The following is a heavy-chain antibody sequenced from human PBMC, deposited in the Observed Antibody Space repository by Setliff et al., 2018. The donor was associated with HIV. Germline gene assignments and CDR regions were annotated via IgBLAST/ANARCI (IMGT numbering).Heavy chain of an antibody. CDR3: HSGYDTEEQSYFDY. Sequence: GGSLRLSCAASGFTFDRFWMHWVRQAPGKGLVWVPRVNRDGSSTTYADSVKDRFTISRDNAKNTLYLQMNSLRAEDTGVYYCHSGYDTEEQSYFDYWGQGALVTVSS. D-gene: IGHD5-12*01. J-gene: IGHJ4*02. CDR2: VNRDGSST. V-gene: IGHV3-74*01. CDR1: GFTFDRFW.